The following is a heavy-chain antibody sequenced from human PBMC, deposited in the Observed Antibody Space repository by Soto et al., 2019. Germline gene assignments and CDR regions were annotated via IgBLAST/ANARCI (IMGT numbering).Heavy chain of an antibody. V-gene: IGHV3-73*01. CDR2: IRSKANSYAT. Sequence: AGGSLRLSCSASGFTFSCSAMHWVRQASGKGLEWVGRIRSKANSYATAYAASVKGRFTISRDDSKNTAYLQMNSLKTEDTAVYYCTRXRPDLGSYYYYYYGMDVWGQGTTVTVSS. J-gene: IGHJ6*02. D-gene: IGHD3-3*01. CDR1: GFTFSCSA. CDR3: TRXRPDLGSYYYYYYGMDV.